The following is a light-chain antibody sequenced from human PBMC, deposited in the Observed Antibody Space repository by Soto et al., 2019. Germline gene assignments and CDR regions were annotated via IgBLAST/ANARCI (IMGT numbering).Light chain of an antibody. CDR2: AAS. CDR1: QGISNY. CDR3: QKYYSAPWT. J-gene: IGKJ1*01. V-gene: IGKV1-27*01. Sequence: DIEMTQSPSSLSASVRARATITCRASQGISNYFAWYQQKPGKVPQLLIYAASTLQSGVPSRFSGSGSGTDFTLTISSLQPEDVAADYCQKYYSAPWTFGRGTKVEIK.